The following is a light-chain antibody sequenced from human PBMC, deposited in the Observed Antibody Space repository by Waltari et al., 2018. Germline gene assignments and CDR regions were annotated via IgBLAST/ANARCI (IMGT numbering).Light chain of an antibody. V-gene: IGKV1-39*01. J-gene: IGKJ2*01. Sequence: IQMTQSPSSLSASVGDRVIITCRASQSISTSLNGYQQIPGKAPKHLIDVASTLQSGGPSRFSGSGSGTDFSLTISSLQPEDFATYYCQQSYTTAYTFGQGTKLEIK. CDR1: QSISTS. CDR2: VAS. CDR3: QQSYTTAYT.